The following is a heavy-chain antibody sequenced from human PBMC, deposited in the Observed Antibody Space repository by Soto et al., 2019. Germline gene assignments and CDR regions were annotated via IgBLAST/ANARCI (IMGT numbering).Heavy chain of an antibody. CDR1: GDSIRSSGHY. CDR2: IYYSGSR. Sequence: QLQLQESGPELVKPSETLSLTCTVSGDSIRSSGHYWGWIRQPPGRGLEWIASIYYSGSRYHNPSLKSRVTISVDTSKNQFSLKLSSVTAADTAIYYCARPAMVAPPDAFQIWGQGTMVNVSA. V-gene: IGHV4-39*01. J-gene: IGHJ3*02. D-gene: IGHD5-18*01. CDR3: ARPAMVAPPDAFQI.